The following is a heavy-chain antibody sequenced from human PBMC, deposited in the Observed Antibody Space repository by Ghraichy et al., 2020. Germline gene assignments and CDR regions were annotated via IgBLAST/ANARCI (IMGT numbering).Heavy chain of an antibody. J-gene: IGHJ3*02. D-gene: IGHD3-22*01. CDR2: IYSGGST. V-gene: IGHV3-53*04. Sequence: GGSLRLSCAASGFTVSSNYMSWVRQAPGKGLEWVSVIYSGGSTYYADSVKGRFTISRHNSKNTLYLQMNSLRAEDTAVYYCARGYPYYYDSSGSYGVGAFDIGGQGTMVTVSS. CDR1: GFTVSSNY. CDR3: ARGYPYYYDSSGSYGVGAFDI.